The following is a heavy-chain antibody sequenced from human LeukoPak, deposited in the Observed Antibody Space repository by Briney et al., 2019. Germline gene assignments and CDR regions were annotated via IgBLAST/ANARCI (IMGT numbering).Heavy chain of an antibody. CDR2: ISGSGGST. J-gene: IGHJ4*02. D-gene: IGHD2-21*02. CDR3: AKDAMGYSFLAYCGGDCDN. CDR1: GFTFSSYA. V-gene: IGHV3-23*01. Sequence: PGGSLRLSCAASGFTFSSYAMSWVRQAPGKGLEWVSAISGSGGSTYYADSVKGRFTISRDNSKNTLYLQMNSLRAEDTAVYYCAKDAMGYSFLAYCGGDCDNWGQGTLVTVSS.